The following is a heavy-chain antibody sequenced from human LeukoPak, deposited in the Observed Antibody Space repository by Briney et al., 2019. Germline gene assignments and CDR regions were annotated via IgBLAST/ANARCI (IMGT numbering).Heavy chain of an antibody. V-gene: IGHV1-69*04. D-gene: IGHD1-14*01. CDR3: ARLELATHNNQY. CDR1: GGTFSSYA. J-gene: IGHJ4*02. Sequence: GSSVKVSCKASGGTFSSYAISWVRQAPGQGLEWTGRIIPIFGIANYAQKFQGRVTITADKSTSTAYMELSSLRSEDTAVYYCARLELATHNNQYWGQGTLVTVSS. CDR2: IIPIFGIA.